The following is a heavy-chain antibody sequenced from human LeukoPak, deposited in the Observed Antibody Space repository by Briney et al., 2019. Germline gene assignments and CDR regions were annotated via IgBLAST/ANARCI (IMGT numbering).Heavy chain of an antibody. D-gene: IGHD4-17*01. V-gene: IGHV4-34*01. Sequence: SGTLSLTCAVYGGSFSGYYWSWIRQPPGKGLEWIGEINHSGSTNYNPSLKSRVTLLVATSKNQFSLRLSSVTAADTAVYYCARGALGYGDPLAYADCWGQGTLVTVSS. J-gene: IGHJ4*02. CDR2: INHSGST. CDR3: ARGALGYGDPLAYADC. CDR1: GGSFSGYY.